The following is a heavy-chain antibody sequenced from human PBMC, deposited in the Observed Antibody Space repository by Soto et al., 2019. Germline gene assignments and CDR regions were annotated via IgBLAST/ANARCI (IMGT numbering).Heavy chain of an antibody. D-gene: IGHD2-8*01. J-gene: IGHJ6*03. V-gene: IGHV1-8*01. CDR2: MNPNSGNT. CDR3: ARGGYCTNGVCSPVYYYYYMDV. CDR1: GYTFTSYD. Sequence: ASVKVSCKASGYTFTSYDINWVRQATGQGLEWMGWMNPNSGNTGYAQKFQGRVTMTRNTSISTAYMELSSLRSEDTAVYYCARGGYCTNGVCSPVYYYYYMDVWGKGTTVTAP.